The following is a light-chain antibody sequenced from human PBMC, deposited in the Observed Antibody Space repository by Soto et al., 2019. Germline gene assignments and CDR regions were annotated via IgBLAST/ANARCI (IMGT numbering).Light chain of an antibody. CDR1: QSVSSSY. CDR2: AAS. Sequence: EIVLTQSPGTLSLSPGERAILSCRASQSVSSSYLVWHQQKPGQAPRLLIYAASRRATGIPDRFSGSGSGTDFTLTISRLEPEDFAVYYCQQYGRSPWTFGQGTKVDIK. CDR3: QQYGRSPWT. J-gene: IGKJ1*01. V-gene: IGKV3-20*01.